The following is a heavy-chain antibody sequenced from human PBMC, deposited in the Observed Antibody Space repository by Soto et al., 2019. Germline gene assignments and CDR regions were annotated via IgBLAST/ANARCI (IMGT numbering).Heavy chain of an antibody. CDR3: ASARTKATSSPSVDL. J-gene: IGHJ5*02. D-gene: IGHD2-15*01. Sequence: EVQLVESGGGLVQPGGSLRLSCAVSGFTFSDHYMDWVRQAPGKGLEWVGRSTDQAHSFYTVYAASVKGRFTISRDDSSHNLQMNSLKIDDTAVYYSASARTKATSSPSVDLGGQGTVVTVSP. V-gene: IGHV3-72*01. CDR1: GFTFSDHY. CDR2: STDQAHSFYT.